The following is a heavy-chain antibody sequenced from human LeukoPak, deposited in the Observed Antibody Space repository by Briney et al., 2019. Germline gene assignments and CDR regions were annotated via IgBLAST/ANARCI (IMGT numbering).Heavy chain of an antibody. Sequence: GESLKISFKGSGNTFTNYWIGWVRQMPGKGLEWMGIIYPGDSDTRYSPSFQGQVTISADKSISTAYLQWSSLKASDTAMYYCARLVVAATTNWFDPWGQGTLVTVSS. CDR3: ARLVVAATTNWFDP. J-gene: IGHJ5*02. CDR1: GNTFTNYW. V-gene: IGHV5-51*01. CDR2: IYPGDSDT. D-gene: IGHD2-15*01.